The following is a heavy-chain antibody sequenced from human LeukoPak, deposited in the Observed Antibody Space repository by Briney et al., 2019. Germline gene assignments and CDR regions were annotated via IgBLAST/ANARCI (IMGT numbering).Heavy chain of an antibody. Sequence: GTSLRLSCAASGFSFRIHGMHWVRQAPGKGLEWVAVIWYDGSKKYYADSVKGRFTISRDNSKSTLFLQMNSLRAEDTALYYCARPGAYGNYFDFWGQGTLVTVSS. CDR1: GFSFRIHG. V-gene: IGHV3-33*01. J-gene: IGHJ4*02. CDR3: ARPGAYGNYFDF. CDR2: IWYDGSKK. D-gene: IGHD2-21*01.